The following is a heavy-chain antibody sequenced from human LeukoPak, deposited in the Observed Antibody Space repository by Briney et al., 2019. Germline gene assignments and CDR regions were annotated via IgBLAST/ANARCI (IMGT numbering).Heavy chain of an antibody. D-gene: IGHD6-19*01. V-gene: IGHV3-66*01. CDR2: IYSGGST. J-gene: IGHJ3*02. CDR3: ARDLGVAVAGSLGAFDI. Sequence: GGSLRLSCAASGFTDSSNYMSWVRQAPRKGLVWVSIIYSGGSTYFADSVKGRFTISRDNSKNTLYLQMNSLTAEDTAVYYCARDLGVAVAGSLGAFDIWGQGTMVTVSS. CDR1: GFTDSSNY.